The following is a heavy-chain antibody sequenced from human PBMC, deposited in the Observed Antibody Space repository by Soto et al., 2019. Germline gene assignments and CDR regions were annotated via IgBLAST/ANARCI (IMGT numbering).Heavy chain of an antibody. CDR1: GGSISSSSYY. D-gene: IGHD4-17*01. V-gene: IGHV4-39*02. J-gene: IGHJ4*02. Sequence: QLQLQESGPGLVKPSETLSLTCTVSGGSISSSSYYWGWIRQPPGKGLEWIGSIYYSGSTYYNPSLKSRVTISVDTSKNQFSLKLSSVTAAETAVYYCARDPTTVTTSGFDYWGQGTLVTVSS. CDR2: IYYSGST. CDR3: ARDPTTVTTSGFDY.